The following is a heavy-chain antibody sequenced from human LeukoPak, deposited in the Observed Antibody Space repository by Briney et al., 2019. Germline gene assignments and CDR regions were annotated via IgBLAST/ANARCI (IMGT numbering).Heavy chain of an antibody. V-gene: IGHV3-21*01. J-gene: IGHJ6*04. CDR2: ISGSNNI. Sequence: GGSLRLSCAASGFTFNSYSMNWVRQAPGKGLEWVSSISGSNNIYYADSMKGRFTISRDNAKNSLYLQMNSLRAEDTAVYYCAELGITMIGGVWGKGTTVTISS. CDR1: GFTFNSYS. CDR3: AELGITMIGGV. D-gene: IGHD3-10*02.